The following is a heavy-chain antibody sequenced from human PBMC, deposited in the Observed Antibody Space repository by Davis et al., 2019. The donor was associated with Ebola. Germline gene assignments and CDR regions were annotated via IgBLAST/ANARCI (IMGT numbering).Heavy chain of an antibody. D-gene: IGHD3-16*02. V-gene: IGHV3-7*01. CDR2: IKQDGSEK. CDR3: ARDNDYIWGSYRYDY. J-gene: IGHJ4*02. Sequence: GGSLRLSCAASGFTFSNAWMSWVRQAPGKGLEWVANIKQDGSEKYYVDSVKGRFTISRDNAKNSLYLQMNSLRAEDTAVYYCARDNDYIWGSYRYDYWGQGTLVTVSS. CDR1: GFTFSNAW.